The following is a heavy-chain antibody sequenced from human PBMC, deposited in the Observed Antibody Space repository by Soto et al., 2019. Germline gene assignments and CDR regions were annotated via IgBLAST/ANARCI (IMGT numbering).Heavy chain of an antibody. CDR3: AREMIPMIMGGMSAMDV. CDR1: KFTFRTYV. V-gene: IGHV3-30*04. J-gene: IGHJ6*02. Sequence: QVQLVESGGGVVQPERSQRLSCAASKFTFRTYVMHWVRQAPGKGLEWVALISFDGSNKYYADSVKGRFTISRDNSTNTIYLKINSLRPEDTAVYYCAREMIPMIMGGMSAMDVCGQGTTVTVSS. CDR2: ISFDGSNK. D-gene: IGHD3-22*01.